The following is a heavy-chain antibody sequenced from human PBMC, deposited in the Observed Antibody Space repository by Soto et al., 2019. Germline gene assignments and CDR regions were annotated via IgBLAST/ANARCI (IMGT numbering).Heavy chain of an antibody. J-gene: IGHJ4*02. CDR1: GGTFSSYA. V-gene: IGHV1-69*12. CDR2: IIPIFGTA. Sequence: QVQLVQSGAEVKKPGSSVKVSCKASGGTFSSYAISWVRQAPGQGLEWMGGIIPIFGTANYAQKFQGRVTITANESTRTAEMELSSLRSEATAVYYCARLGLDGYNRFDYWGQGTMVTFSS. D-gene: IGHD5-12*01. CDR3: ARLGLDGYNRFDY.